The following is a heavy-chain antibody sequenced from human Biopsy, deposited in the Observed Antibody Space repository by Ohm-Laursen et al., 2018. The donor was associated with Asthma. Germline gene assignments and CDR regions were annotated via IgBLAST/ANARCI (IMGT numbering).Heavy chain of an antibody. CDR2: IFFDGSNK. Sequence: SLRLSCAASGFTFHNYVMHWVRQAPGKGLEWVAGIFFDGSNKYYADSVKGRFTISRDNSKDTLYLQVNSLRGDDTAVYYCARDVMEWYLPAFDFWGQGTLVTVSS. V-gene: IGHV3-30-3*01. CDR3: ARDVMEWYLPAFDF. D-gene: IGHD3-3*01. CDR1: GFTFHNYV. J-gene: IGHJ4*02.